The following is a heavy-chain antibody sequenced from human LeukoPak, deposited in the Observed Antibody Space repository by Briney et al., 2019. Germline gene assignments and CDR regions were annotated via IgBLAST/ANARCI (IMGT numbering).Heavy chain of an antibody. CDR3: APEASYYGGGVDY. J-gene: IGHJ4*02. CDR1: GFTFSSYW. CDR2: IKQDGSEK. D-gene: IGHD1-26*01. V-gene: IGHV3-7*01. Sequence: GGSLRLSCAASGFTFSSYWMSWVRQAPGKGLEWVANIKQDGSEKYYVGSVKGRFTISRDNAKNSLYLQMNSLRAEDTAVYYCAPEASYYGGGVDYWGQGTLVTVSS.